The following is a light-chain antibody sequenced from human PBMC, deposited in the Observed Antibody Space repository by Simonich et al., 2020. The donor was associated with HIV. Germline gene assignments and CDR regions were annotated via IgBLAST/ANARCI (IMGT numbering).Light chain of an antibody. CDR2: WAA. J-gene: IGKJ2*01. V-gene: IGKV4-1*01. CDR3: QQYYSTPNT. CDR1: QSLLYSSNNKNY. Sequence: DIVMTQSPDSLAVSLGERATINCKSSQSLLYSSNNKNYLAWYKLKPGQPPKLLIYWAAIREAGVPDRFSGSGSGTDFTLTISSLHAEDVAVYYCQQYYSTPNTFGQGTKLEIK.